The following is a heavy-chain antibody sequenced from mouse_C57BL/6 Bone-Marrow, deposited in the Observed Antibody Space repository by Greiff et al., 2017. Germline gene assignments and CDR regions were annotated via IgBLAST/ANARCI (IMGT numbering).Heavy chain of an antibody. D-gene: IGHD1-1*01. Sequence: QVHVKQPGAELVKPGASVKLSCKASGYTFTSYWMHWVKQRPGRGLEWIGRIDPKSGGTKYNEKFKSKATLTVDKPSSTAYMQLSSLTSEDSAVYYCARIRVKDGSSSDYWGQGTTLTVSS. V-gene: IGHV1-72*01. CDR3: ARIRVKDGSSSDY. J-gene: IGHJ2*01. CDR1: GYTFTSYW. CDR2: IDPKSGGT.